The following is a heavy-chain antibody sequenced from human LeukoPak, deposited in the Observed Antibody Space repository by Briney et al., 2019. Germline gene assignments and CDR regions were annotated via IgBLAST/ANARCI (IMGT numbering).Heavy chain of an antibody. CDR1: GGSISSYY. CDR2: IYYSGST. CDR3: ARQQHYDSSGYYDY. V-gene: IGHV4-59*08. D-gene: IGHD3-22*01. J-gene: IGHJ4*02. Sequence: SETLFLTCTVSGGSISSYYWSWIRQPPGKGLEWIGDIYYSGSTNYNPSLKSRVTISVDTSKNQFSLKLRSVTAADTAVYYCARQQHYDSSGYYDYWGQGTLVTVSS.